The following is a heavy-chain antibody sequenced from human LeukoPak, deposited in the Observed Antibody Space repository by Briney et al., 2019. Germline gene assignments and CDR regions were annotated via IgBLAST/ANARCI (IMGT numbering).Heavy chain of an antibody. CDR2: IYYSGST. CDR3: ARGGNYEFSYFDY. J-gene: IGHJ4*02. Sequence: SETLSLTCTVSDGSISSGGYYWSWIRQHPGKGLEWIGYIYYSGSTYYNPSLKSRVTISVDTSKNQFSLKLSSVTAADTAVYYCARGGNYEFSYFDYWGQGTLVTVSS. CDR1: DGSISSGGYY. D-gene: IGHD4-23*01. V-gene: IGHV4-31*03.